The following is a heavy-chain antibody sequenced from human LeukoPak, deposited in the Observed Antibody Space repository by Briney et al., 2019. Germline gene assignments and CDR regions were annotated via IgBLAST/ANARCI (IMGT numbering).Heavy chain of an antibody. CDR3: ARAPWEAVTGIRYFDY. CDR1: GGSISSYY. D-gene: IGHD6-19*01. V-gene: IGHV4-59*01. Sequence: SETLSLTCTVSGGSISSYYWSWIRQPPGKGLEWIGYIYYSGSTNYNPSLKSRVTISVDTSKNQFSLKLSSVTAADTAVYYCARAPWEAVTGIRYFDYWGQGTLVTVSS. CDR2: IYYSGST. J-gene: IGHJ4*02.